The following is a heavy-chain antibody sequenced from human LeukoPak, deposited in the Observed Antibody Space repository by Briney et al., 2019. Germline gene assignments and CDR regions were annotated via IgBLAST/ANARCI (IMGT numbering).Heavy chain of an antibody. CDR3: AKVTYGSGTYGAFDS. CDR1: GFTFSSHG. D-gene: IGHD3-10*01. V-gene: IGHV3-23*01. J-gene: IGHJ4*02. CDR2: ISGSGDYT. Sequence: GGSLRLSCAASGFTFSSHGMSWVRQAPGKGLEWVSTISGSGDYTYYADSVKGRFAISRDNSKNTLYLQMNSLRAEDPAVYYCAKVTYGSGTYGAFDSWGQGTLVTVSS.